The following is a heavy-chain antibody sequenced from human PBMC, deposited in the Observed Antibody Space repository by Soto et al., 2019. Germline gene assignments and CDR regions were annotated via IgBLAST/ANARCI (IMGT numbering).Heavy chain of an antibody. Sequence: ASVKVSCKASGYTFTIYAMHWVLQAPGQRLEWMGWINAGNGNTKYSQKFQGRVTITRDTSASTAYMELSSLRSEDTAVYYCARVGTHYYYYYMDVWGKGTTVTV. CDR3: ARVGTHYYYYYMDV. CDR2: INAGNGNT. J-gene: IGHJ6*03. V-gene: IGHV1-3*01. CDR1: GYTFTIYA.